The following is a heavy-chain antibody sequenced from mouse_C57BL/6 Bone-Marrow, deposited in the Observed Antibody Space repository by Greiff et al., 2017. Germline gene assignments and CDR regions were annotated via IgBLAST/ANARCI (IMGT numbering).Heavy chain of an antibody. D-gene: IGHD2-5*01. J-gene: IGHJ1*03. CDR3: ARGDYYSNYESWYIDV. CDR1: GYTFTSYW. CDR2: IDPSDSYT. V-gene: IGHV1-69*01. Sequence: VQLQQPGAEFVMPGASVKLSCKASGYTFTSYWMYWVKQRPGQGLEWIGDIDPSDSYTNYNQKFKGKFTLTVDKYSSTAYMQLSSLTSEDSAVYCSARGDYYSNYESWYIDVWGTGTTVTVSS.